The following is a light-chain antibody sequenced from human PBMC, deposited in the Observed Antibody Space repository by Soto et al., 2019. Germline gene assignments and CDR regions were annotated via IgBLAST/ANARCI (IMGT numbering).Light chain of an antibody. J-gene: IGKJ2*01. CDR3: QQYYVPPAT. Sequence: DTALTQSPDSLTVSLGEMATIDGKSSQSVLYGSDNKNYLAWYQQKPGQPPKLLIYWASTRESGVPDRFSGSGSGTDLTLTITRLLFGDVAINYSQQYYVPPATLGEGT. CDR1: QSVLYGSDNKNY. CDR2: WAS. V-gene: IGKV4-1*01.